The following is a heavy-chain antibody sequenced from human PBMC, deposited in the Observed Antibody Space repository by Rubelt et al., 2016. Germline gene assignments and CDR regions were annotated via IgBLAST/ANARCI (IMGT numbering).Heavy chain of an antibody. CDR3: ARAASTVTTLLDLGY. D-gene: IGHD4-17*01. V-gene: IGHV1-18*01. CDR2: ISAYNGNT. Sequence: QVQLVQSGAEVKKPGASVKVSCKAPGYTFTSYGISWVRQAPGQGLEWMGWISAYNGNTNYAQKRQGRVNSTRDTSASTAYMELSSLRSEDTAVYYCARAASTVTTLLDLGYWGQGTLVTVSS. CDR1: GYTFTSYG. J-gene: IGHJ4*02.